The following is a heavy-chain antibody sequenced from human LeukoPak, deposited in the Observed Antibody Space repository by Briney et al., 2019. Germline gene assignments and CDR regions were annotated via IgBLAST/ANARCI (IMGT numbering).Heavy chain of an antibody. Sequence: GGSLRLSCAASGFTFSSNYMSWVRQAPGKGLEWVSAISGSGGSTYYADSVKGRFTISRDNSKNTLYLQMNSLRAEDTAVYYCAKAGIALLWFGELFGYFDYWGQGTLVTVSS. V-gene: IGHV3-23*01. CDR2: ISGSGGST. J-gene: IGHJ4*02. CDR3: AKAGIALLWFGELFGYFDY. D-gene: IGHD3-10*01. CDR1: GFTFSSNY.